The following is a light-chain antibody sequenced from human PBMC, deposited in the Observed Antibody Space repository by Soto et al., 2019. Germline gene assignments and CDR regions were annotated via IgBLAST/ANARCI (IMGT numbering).Light chain of an antibody. Sequence: QAVLTQPASVSGSPGQSIAISCTGTSSDVGGYNYVSWYQQHPGKTPNLMIYDVSNRPSGVSNRFSGSKSGNTASLTISGFQAEDEADYYCSSYTSSRTWLFGGGTKLTVL. CDR2: DVS. CDR3: SSYTSSRTWL. J-gene: IGLJ3*02. CDR1: SSDVGGYNY. V-gene: IGLV2-14*01.